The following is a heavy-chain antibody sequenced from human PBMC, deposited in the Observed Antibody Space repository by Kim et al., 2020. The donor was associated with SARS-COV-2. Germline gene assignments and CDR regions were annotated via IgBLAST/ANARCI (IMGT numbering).Heavy chain of an antibody. CDR2: INSDASST. V-gene: IGHV3-74*01. D-gene: IGHD3-22*01. CDR1: GFTFSSNW. Sequence: GGSLRLSCEASGFTFSSNWMHWVRQVPGKGLVWVSRINSDASSTSYADSVKGRFSIFRDNAKNTVYLQMKSLRAEDTAVYYCARGSYYYDSGSWGQGTLVTVSS. J-gene: IGHJ4*02. CDR3: ARGSYYYDSGS.